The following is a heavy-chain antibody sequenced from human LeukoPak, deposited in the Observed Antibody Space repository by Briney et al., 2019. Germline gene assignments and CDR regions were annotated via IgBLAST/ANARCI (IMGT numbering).Heavy chain of an antibody. J-gene: IGHJ5*02. CDR3: TTLAPNYDFYFTWFDP. Sequence: GGSLRLSCAASGFTFSNAWMSWVRQAPGKGLEWVGRIKSKTDGGTTDYAAPVKGRFTISRDDSKNTLYLQMNSLKTEDTAVYYCTTLAPNYDFYFTWFDPWAREPWSPSPQ. CDR1: GFTFSNAW. D-gene: IGHD3-3*01. V-gene: IGHV3-15*01. CDR2: IKSKTDGGTT.